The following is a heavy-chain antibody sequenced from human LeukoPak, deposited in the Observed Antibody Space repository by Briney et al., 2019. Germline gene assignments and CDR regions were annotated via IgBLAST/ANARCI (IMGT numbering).Heavy chain of an antibody. CDR2: IYDGGNT. V-gene: IGHV4-39*07. CDR3: ARDWAE. J-gene: IGHJ4*02. CDR1: GGSISNSRYY. Sequence: PSETLSLTCTASGGSISNSRYYWGWIRQPPGKGLEWIGSIYDGGNTYYNPSLKSRVTISVDTSKKQFSLKLNSVTAADTAVYYCARDWAEWGQGTLVTVSS. D-gene: IGHD7-27*01.